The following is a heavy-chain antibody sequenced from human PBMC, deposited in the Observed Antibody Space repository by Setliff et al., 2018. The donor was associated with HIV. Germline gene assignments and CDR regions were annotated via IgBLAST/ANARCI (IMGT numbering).Heavy chain of an antibody. CDR1: GGSISTNSYY. J-gene: IGHJ4*02. V-gene: IGHV4-39*01. CDR2: MHHSGST. D-gene: IGHD3-16*01. Sequence: SETLSLTCTVSGGSISTNSYYWGWIRQSPGKGLEWIGTMHHSGSTYYNPSLKSRVAMFIDTSKNQFSLRLSSVTAADTVVYYCARFYDYYGHRLDYWGQGTQVTVSS. CDR3: ARFYDYYGHRLDY.